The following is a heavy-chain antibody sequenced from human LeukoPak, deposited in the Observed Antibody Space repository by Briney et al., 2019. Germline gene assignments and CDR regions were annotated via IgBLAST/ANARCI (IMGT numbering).Heavy chain of an antibody. J-gene: IGHJ4*02. V-gene: IGHV3-23*01. Sequence: GGSLRLSCAASGFTFSSYAMTWVRQAPGKGLEWVSAISAGGGSTYYADSVKGRFTISRDNSKNTLYLQLNSLRAEDTAGYYCAKAGGWTNYFDYWGQGTLVTVSS. CDR1: GFTFSSYA. D-gene: IGHD6-19*01. CDR2: ISAGGGST. CDR3: AKAGGWTNYFDY.